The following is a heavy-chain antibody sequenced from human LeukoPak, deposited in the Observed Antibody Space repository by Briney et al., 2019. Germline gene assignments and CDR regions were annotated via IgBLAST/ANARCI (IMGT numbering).Heavy chain of an antibody. J-gene: IGHJ4*02. Sequence: GGSLRLSCAASGFTFSNYAINWVRQAPGKGLEWVSAMSGSDSTYYADSVKGRFTISRDNSKNTLYLQMNSLRAEDTAVYYCAKDSPYAYYGSGSYWDYWGQGTLVTVSS. CDR3: AKDSPYAYYGSGSYWDY. D-gene: IGHD3-10*01. V-gene: IGHV3-23*01. CDR2: MSGSDST. CDR1: GFTFSNYA.